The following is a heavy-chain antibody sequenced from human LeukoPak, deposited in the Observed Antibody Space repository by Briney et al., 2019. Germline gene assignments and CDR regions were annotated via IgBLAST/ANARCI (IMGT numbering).Heavy chain of an antibody. CDR3: AKVGPKRDYFDY. CDR2: ISYDGSNK. Sequence: GESLRLSCAASGFTFSSYGMHWVRQAPGKGLEWVAVISYDGSNKYYADSVKGRFTISRDNSKNTLYLQMNSLRAEDTAVYYCAKVGPKRDYFDYWGQGTLVTVSS. V-gene: IGHV3-30*18. J-gene: IGHJ4*02. CDR1: GFTFSSYG.